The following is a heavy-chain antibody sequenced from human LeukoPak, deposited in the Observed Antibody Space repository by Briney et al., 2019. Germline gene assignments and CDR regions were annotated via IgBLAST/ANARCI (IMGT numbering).Heavy chain of an antibody. Sequence: GGSLRLSCAASGFTFTNYATSWVRQAPGKGLEWVSIIYSGGRTDYADSVKGRFTVSRDNSKNTVYLQMSSLRADDTAVYYCASNFESSGFYPYWGQGILVTVSS. V-gene: IGHV3-23*03. D-gene: IGHD3-22*01. CDR3: ASNFESSGFYPY. CDR1: GFTFTNYA. CDR2: IYSGGRT. J-gene: IGHJ4*02.